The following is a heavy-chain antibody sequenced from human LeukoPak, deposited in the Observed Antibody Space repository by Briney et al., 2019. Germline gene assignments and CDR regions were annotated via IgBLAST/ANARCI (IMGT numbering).Heavy chain of an antibody. D-gene: IGHD3-3*01. CDR3: ARDYIAYDPLDY. J-gene: IGHJ4*02. CDR1: GFTFSGFD. Sequence: SGGSLRLSCAASGFTFSGFDVNWVRQAPGKGLEWISSISTSSSHIYYADSVKGRFTISRDNAKNSLYLQMNSLRADDTAVYWCARDYIAYDPLDYWGQGTLVTVSS. CDR2: ISTSSSHI. V-gene: IGHV3-21*01.